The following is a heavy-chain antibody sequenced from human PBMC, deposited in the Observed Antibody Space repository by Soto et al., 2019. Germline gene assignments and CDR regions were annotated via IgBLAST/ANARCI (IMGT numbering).Heavy chain of an antibody. D-gene: IGHD2-8*01. Sequence: PSETLSLTCTVSGGSISSSSYYWGWIRQPPGKGLEWIGSIYYSGSTYYNPSFKSRLTISVDTSKDQFSLELSSVTAADTAVYYCANLIYYYGMDVWGQGTTVTVSS. CDR1: GGSISSSSYY. V-gene: IGHV4-39*01. J-gene: IGHJ6*02. CDR2: IYYSGST. CDR3: ANLIYYYGMDV.